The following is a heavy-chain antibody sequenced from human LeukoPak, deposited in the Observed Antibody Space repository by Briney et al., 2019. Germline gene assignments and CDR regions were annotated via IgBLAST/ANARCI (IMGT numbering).Heavy chain of an antibody. Sequence: SGTLSLTCTVSGGSISSSSYYWGWIRQPPGKGLEWIGSIYYSGSTYYNPSLKSRVTISVDTSKNQFSLKLSSVTAADTAVYYCARLRSGWAMGPFDYWGQGTLVTVSS. D-gene: IGHD6-25*01. CDR2: IYYSGST. CDR3: ARLRSGWAMGPFDY. J-gene: IGHJ4*02. CDR1: GGSISSSSYY. V-gene: IGHV4-39*01.